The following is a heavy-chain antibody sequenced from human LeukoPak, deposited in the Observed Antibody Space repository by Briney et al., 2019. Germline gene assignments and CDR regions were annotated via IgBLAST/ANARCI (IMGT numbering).Heavy chain of an antibody. J-gene: IGHJ4*02. V-gene: IGHV4-59*01. CDR1: GGSISSYY. CDR2: IHYSGST. D-gene: IGHD6-13*01. Sequence: SETLSLTCTVSGGSISSYYWSWIRQPPGKGLEWIGYIHYSGSTNYNPSLKSRVTISVDTSKNQFSLKLSSVTAADTAVYYCARVWSSSWSKEAPYYFDYWGQGTLVTVSS. CDR3: ARVWSSSWSKEAPYYFDY.